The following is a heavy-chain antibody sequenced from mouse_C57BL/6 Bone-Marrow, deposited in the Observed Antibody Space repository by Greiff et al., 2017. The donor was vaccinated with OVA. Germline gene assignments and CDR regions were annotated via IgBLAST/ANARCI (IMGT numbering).Heavy chain of an antibody. D-gene: IGHD3-2*01. V-gene: IGHV1-64*01. Sequence: QVQLQQPGAELVKPGASVKLSCKASGYTFTSYWMRWVKQRPGRGLEWIGIIHPNSGSTNYNEKFKNKTTLTVDTSSSTVYLQLSSVTSEDSAVYYCARGDGSWFADWGQGTPVTVSA. CDR3: ARGDGSWFAD. CDR1: GYTFTSYW. J-gene: IGHJ3*01. CDR2: IHPNSGST.